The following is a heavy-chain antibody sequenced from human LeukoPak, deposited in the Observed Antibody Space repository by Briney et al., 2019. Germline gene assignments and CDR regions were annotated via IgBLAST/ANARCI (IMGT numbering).Heavy chain of an antibody. CDR1: GGTFSSYA. D-gene: IGHD2-2*02. CDR3: AREQGYCSSTSCYTGMDV. Sequence: SVKVSCKASGGTFSSYAISWVRQAPGQGLEWMGGIIPIFGTANYAQKFQGRVTITAVESTSTAYMELSSLRSEDTAVYYCAREQGYCSSTSCYTGMDVWGKGTTVTVSS. CDR2: IIPIFGTA. V-gene: IGHV1-69*13. J-gene: IGHJ6*04.